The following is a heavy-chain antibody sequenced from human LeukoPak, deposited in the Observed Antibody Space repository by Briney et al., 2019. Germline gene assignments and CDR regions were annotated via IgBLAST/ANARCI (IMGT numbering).Heavy chain of an antibody. CDR2: IHPHSGVT. V-gene: IGHV1-2*02. CDR1: GYIFTGYY. D-gene: IGHD3-10*01. Sequence: ASMKVSCKASGYIFTGYYMHWVRQAPGQGLEWMGWIHPHSGVTDYAQSFQGRVTMTTDTSIGTAFLELNRLTSDDTAVYYCASFYPSGSYLGRWGQGTLVTVSS. J-gene: IGHJ4*02. CDR3: ASFYPSGSYLGR.